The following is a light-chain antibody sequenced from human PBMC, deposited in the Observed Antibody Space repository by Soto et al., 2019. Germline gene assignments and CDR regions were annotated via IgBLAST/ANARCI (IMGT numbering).Light chain of an antibody. CDR1: QGISSS. J-gene: IGKJ3*01. V-gene: IGKV1-27*01. Sequence: DIQMTQSPSSLSSSVGDTVTITCRAGQGISSSLAWYQQKAGKVPDLLIYAASTLQSGVPSHFSGSGSGTDFTLTISSLQPEDVATYYCQGYHRPPFTFGPGTRVEI. CDR3: QGYHRPPFT. CDR2: AAS.